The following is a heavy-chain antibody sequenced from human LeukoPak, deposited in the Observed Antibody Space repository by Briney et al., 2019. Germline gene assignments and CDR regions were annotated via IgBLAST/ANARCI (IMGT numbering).Heavy chain of an antibody. D-gene: IGHD3-22*01. CDR2: ISGSGGST. CDR3: AKEPDYYDSSGYENWFDP. CDR1: GFTFSSYA. V-gene: IGHV3-23*01. J-gene: IGHJ5*02. Sequence: GGSLRLSCAASGFTFSSYAMSWVRQAPGKGLEWVSAISGSGGSTYYADSVKGRFTISRDNSKNTLYLQVNSLRAEDTAVYYCAKEPDYYDSSGYENWFDPWGQGTLVTVSS.